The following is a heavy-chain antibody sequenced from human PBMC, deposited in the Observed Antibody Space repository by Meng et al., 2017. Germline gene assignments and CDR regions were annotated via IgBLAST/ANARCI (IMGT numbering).Heavy chain of an antibody. V-gene: IGHV4-31*03. J-gene: IGHJ4*02. Sequence: QVQLQESGPGLVKPSQTLSLTCTVSGGSINSDDYHWSWIRQHPGKGLEWIGFIYYSGSTYYNPSLKSRVSISVDTSKNQFSLKVTSVTAADTAVYYCARGDYDGLAYWGQGTLVTVSS. D-gene: IGHD4-17*01. CDR2: IYYSGST. CDR3: ARGDYDGLAY. CDR1: GGSINSDDYH.